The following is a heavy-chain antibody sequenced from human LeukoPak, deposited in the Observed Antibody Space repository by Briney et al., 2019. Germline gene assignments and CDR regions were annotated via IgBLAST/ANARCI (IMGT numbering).Heavy chain of an antibody. CDR2: INPSGGST. V-gene: IGHV1-46*01. Sequence: GASVKVSCKASGYTFTSYYMNWVRQAPGQGLEWMGKINPSGGSTSYAQKFQGRVTMTRDTSTSTVYMELSSLRSEDTAVYYCARDAVVVVTTPYYFDYWGQGTLVTVSS. CDR3: ARDAVVVVTTPYYFDY. CDR1: GYTFTSYY. J-gene: IGHJ4*02. D-gene: IGHD3-22*01.